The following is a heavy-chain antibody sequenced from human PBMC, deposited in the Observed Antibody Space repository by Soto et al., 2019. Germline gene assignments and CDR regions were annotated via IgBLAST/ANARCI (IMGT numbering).Heavy chain of an antibody. Sequence: EVQLVESGGGLIQPGGSRRLSCAASGLSVSSNYMSWVRQAPGKGLEWVSVMYSGGSTYYADSVKGRFTIFRDNSKNTLYLQMNSLRADDTAMYYCARDDGTYWGQGTLVTVSS. J-gene: IGHJ4*02. CDR3: ARDDGTY. V-gene: IGHV3-53*01. CDR2: MYSGGST. CDR1: GLSVSSNY.